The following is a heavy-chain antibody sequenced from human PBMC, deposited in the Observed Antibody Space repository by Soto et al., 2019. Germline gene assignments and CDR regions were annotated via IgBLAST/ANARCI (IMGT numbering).Heavy chain of an antibody. Sequence: GGSVRRSCAASGFTCSDYYMSWIRQAPGKGLEWLSYISSSGSTIYYADSVKGRFTISRENAKNSLYLQINSLRAENTAVYYCAKVGHPPRPWAQGTLVHVSS. CDR2: ISSSGSTI. CDR3: AKVGHPPRP. V-gene: IGHV3-11*01. CDR1: GFTCSDYY. D-gene: IGHD3-10*01. J-gene: IGHJ5*02.